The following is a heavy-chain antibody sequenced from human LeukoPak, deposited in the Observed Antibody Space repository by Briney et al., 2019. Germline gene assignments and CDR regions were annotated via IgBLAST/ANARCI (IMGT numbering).Heavy chain of an antibody. CDR3: AKDPHDDYVDVFDS. Sequence: GGSLRLSCAASGFTFGDFAMTWVRQVPGKGLEWVSTIRGSGLNSYYADSVKGRFTISRDNSKSTLYLQMNRLRADDTALYYCAKDPHDDYVDVFDSWGPGTMVTVS. J-gene: IGHJ3*02. CDR1: GFTFGDFA. V-gene: IGHV3-23*01. D-gene: IGHD4-17*01. CDR2: IRGSGLNS.